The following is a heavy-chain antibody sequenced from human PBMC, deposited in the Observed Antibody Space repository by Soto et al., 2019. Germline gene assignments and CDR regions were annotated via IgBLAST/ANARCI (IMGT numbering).Heavy chain of an antibody. V-gene: IGHV3-64D*08. J-gene: IGHJ4*02. CDR1: GFTFSSYA. Sequence: GGSLRLSCSASGFTFSSYAMHWVRQAPGKGLEYVSAISSNGGSTYYADSVKGRFTISRDNSKNTLYLQMSSLRAEDTAVYYCVNTGYYDSSGHGFDYWGQGTLVTVSS. D-gene: IGHD3-22*01. CDR3: VNTGYYDSSGHGFDY. CDR2: ISSNGGST.